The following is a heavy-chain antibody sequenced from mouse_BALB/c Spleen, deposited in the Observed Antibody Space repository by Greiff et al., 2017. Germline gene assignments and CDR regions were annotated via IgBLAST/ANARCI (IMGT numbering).Heavy chain of an antibody. CDR2: INPSSGYT. CDR3: ADNWYFDV. J-gene: IGHJ1*01. CDR1: GYTFTSYT. Sequence: VQVVESGAELARPGASVKMSCKASGYTFTSYTMHWVKQRPGQGLEWIGYINPSSGYTNYNQKFKDKATLTADKSSSTAYMQLSSLTSEDSAVYYCADNWYFDVWGAGTTVTVSS. V-gene: IGHV1-4*01.